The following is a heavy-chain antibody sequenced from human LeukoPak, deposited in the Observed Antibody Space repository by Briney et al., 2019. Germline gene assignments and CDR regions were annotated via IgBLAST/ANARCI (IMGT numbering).Heavy chain of an antibody. CDR3: ARDYTMTHAFDI. CDR2: IYYSGST. D-gene: IGHD3-22*01. J-gene: IGHJ3*02. V-gene: IGHV4-59*01. Sequence: KPSETLSLTCTVSGGSISSYYWSLIRQPPGKGLEWIGYIYYSGSTNYNPSLKSRVTISIDTSKNQFSLKLSSVTAADTALYYCARDYTMTHAFDIWGQGTLVTVSS. CDR1: GGSISSYY.